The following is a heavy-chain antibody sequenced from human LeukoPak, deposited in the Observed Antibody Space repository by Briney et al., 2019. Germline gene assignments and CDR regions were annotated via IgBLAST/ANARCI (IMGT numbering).Heavy chain of an antibody. CDR1: GGSVSSGGYY. V-gene: IGHV4-61*08. Sequence: SETLSLTCTVSGGSVSSGGYYWSWMRQFPGKGLEWIAYIYYSGTTDHNPSLKSRVTISIDTSKNQFSLNLNSVTAADTAFYYCARRGRSKYLDYWGQGTLVTVSS. D-gene: IGHD2-2*02. J-gene: IGHJ4*02. CDR2: IYYSGTT. CDR3: ARRGRSKYLDY.